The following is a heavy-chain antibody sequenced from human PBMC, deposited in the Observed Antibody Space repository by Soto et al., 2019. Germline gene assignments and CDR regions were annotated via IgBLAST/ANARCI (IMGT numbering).Heavy chain of an antibody. CDR3: ARYTNSPLWYFDL. CDR1: GGSFGGYY. J-gene: IGHJ2*01. Sequence: QVQLQQWGAGLLKPSETLSLTCVVYGGSFGGYYWTWFRQPPGMGLEWIGEINHSGSTNYNPSLKSPVTISIDTSKNQFSLKLSSVTAADTAVYYCARYTNSPLWYFDLWGRGTLVTVSS. D-gene: IGHD2-2*02. V-gene: IGHV4-34*01. CDR2: INHSGST.